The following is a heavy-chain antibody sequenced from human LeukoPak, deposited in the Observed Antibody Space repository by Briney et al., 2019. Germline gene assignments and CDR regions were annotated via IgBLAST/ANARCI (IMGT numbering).Heavy chain of an antibody. CDR2: INHNGNVN. V-gene: IGHV3-7*03. CDR1: GFTFSSYW. CDR3: ARGGGLDV. Sequence: GGSLRLSCAASGFTFSSYWMNWARQAPGKGLEWVASINHNGNVNYYVDSVKGRSTISRDNAKNSLYLQMSNLRAEDAAVYFCARGGGLDVWGQGATVTVSS. J-gene: IGHJ6*02. D-gene: IGHD3-16*01.